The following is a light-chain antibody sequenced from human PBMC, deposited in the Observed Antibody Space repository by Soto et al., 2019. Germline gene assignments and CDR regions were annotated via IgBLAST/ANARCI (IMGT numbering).Light chain of an antibody. CDR2: GAS. CDR3: QQYSKWPLT. J-gene: IGKJ4*01. CDR1: QSVSSN. V-gene: IGKV3-15*01. Sequence: EIVMTQSPATLSVSPGERATLSCRASQSVSSNLAWYQQKPGQAPRLLMYGASTGATGIPARFSGSGSGTEFILTISSLQSEDFAVYYVQQYSKWPLTFGGGTKVEIK.